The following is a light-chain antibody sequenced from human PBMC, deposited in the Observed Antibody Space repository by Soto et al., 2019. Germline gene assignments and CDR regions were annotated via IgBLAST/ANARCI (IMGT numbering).Light chain of an antibody. Sequence: QSALTQPPSASGSPGQSVTISCTGTSSDGGGYNYVSWYQQHPGKAPKLMIYEVSKRPSGVPDRFSGSKSGNTASLTVSGLQAEDEADYYCSSYAGSSIGVFGTGTKVTVL. J-gene: IGLJ1*01. V-gene: IGLV2-8*01. CDR1: SSDGGGYNY. CDR2: EVS. CDR3: SSYAGSSIGV.